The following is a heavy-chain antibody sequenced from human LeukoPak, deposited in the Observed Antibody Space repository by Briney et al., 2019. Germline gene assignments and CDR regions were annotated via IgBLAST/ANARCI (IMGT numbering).Heavy chain of an antibody. D-gene: IGHD2-2*01. Sequence: SQTLSLTCAISGDSVSSNSVTWNWIRQSPSRGLEWLGRTYYRSTWYNDYAVSVRGRITVNPDTSKNQFSLHQNSVTPEDTAVYYCARRLTQYDCFDPWGQGILVTVSS. CDR2: TYYRSTWYN. CDR3: ARRLTQYDCFDP. J-gene: IGHJ5*02. V-gene: IGHV6-1*01. CDR1: GDSVSSNSVT.